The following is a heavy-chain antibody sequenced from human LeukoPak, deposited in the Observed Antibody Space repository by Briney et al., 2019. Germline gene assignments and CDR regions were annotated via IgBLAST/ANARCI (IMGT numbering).Heavy chain of an antibody. CDR3: ARDKGDYDTSGSLFVF. V-gene: IGHV3-7*03. D-gene: IGHD3-22*01. J-gene: IGHJ4*02. Sequence: GGSLRLSCAASGFTFSSYWMSWVCRVPRKGLEWVANIKQDGSEKYYVDSVKGRFTISRDNAKNSLFLQMNSLRAEDTAVYYCARDKGDYDTSGSLFVFGGQGTLVTVSS. CDR1: GFTFSSYW. CDR2: IKQDGSEK.